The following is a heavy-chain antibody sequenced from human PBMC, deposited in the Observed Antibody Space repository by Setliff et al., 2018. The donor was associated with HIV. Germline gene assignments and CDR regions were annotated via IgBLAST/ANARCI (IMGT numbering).Heavy chain of an antibody. V-gene: IGHV4-59*01. Sequence: PSETLSLTCIVSGASISSNTWSWIRQAPGKGLQWIGFIYNSVTTNYNPSLKSRVTISLDTSKNQFSLKLTSVTAADTAVYYCARGGTSSNWFGPWGQGTMVTVSS. CDR1: GASISSNT. D-gene: IGHD2-2*01. J-gene: IGHJ5*01. CDR2: IYNSVTT. CDR3: ARGGTSSNWFGP.